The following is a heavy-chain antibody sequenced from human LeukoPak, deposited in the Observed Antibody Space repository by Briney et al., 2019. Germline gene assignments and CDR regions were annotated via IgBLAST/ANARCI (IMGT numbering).Heavy chain of an antibody. CDR1: GYTFTSYA. CDR2: INTNTGNP. CDR3: ARDTYSSSWYWYGLDV. D-gene: IGHD6-13*01. Sequence: ASVEVSCKASGYTFTSYAMNWVRQAPRQGLEWMGWINTNTGNPTYAQGFTGRFVFSLDTSVSTAYLQISSLKAEDTAVYYCARDTYSSSWYWYGLDVWGQGTTVTVSS. J-gene: IGHJ6*02. V-gene: IGHV7-4-1*02.